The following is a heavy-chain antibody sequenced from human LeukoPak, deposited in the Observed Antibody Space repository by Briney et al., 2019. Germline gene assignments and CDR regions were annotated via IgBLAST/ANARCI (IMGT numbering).Heavy chain of an antibody. D-gene: IGHD6-13*01. CDR2: ISYDGSNK. CDR3: ASEIAAAGYYFDY. Sequence: GGTLRLSCAASGFTFSSYAMHWVRQAPGKGLEWVAVISYDGSNKYYADSVKGRFTISRDNSKNTLYLQMNSLRAEDTAVYYCASEIAAAGYYFDYWGQGTLVTVSS. CDR1: GFTFSSYA. J-gene: IGHJ4*02. V-gene: IGHV3-30-3*01.